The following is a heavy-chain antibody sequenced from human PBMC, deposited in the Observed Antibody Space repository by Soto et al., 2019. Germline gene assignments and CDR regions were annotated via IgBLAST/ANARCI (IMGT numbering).Heavy chain of an antibody. CDR3: AKSPPPDMGILEYSRSPLWYFDL. CDR1: GFTFSSYA. J-gene: IGHJ2*01. V-gene: IGHV3-23*01. CDR2: ISGSGGST. Sequence: EVQLLESGGGLVQPGGSLRLSCAASGFTFSSYAMSWVRQAPGKGLEWVSAISGSGGSTYYADSVKGRFTISRDNSKNTLYLQINSLRAEETGVDYCAKSPPPDMGILEYSRSPLWYFDLWGRGTLVTVPS. D-gene: IGHD6-6*01.